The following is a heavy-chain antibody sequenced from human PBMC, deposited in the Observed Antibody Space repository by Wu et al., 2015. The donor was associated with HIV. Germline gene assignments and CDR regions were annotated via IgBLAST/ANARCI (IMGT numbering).Heavy chain of an antibody. CDR3: ARVGTGSAHYYYYMDV. Sequence: QVQLVQSGAEVKKPGSSVKVSCKASGGTFSNYAINWVRQAPGQGLEWLGGIIPISRTANYGQKFQGRVTITADESTSTAYMELSSLRSEDTAVYYCARVGTGSAHYYYYMDVWGKGTTVTVSS. J-gene: IGHJ6*03. CDR1: GGTFSNYA. CDR2: IIPISRTA. D-gene: IGHD3-10*01. V-gene: IGHV1-69*12.